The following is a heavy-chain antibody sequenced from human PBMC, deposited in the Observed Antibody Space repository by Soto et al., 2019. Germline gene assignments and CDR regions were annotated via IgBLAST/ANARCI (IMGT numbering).Heavy chain of an antibody. Sequence: GGSLRLSCAGSGFTVSSNYMSWVRQAPGKGLEWVSVIYSGGSTYYADSVKGRFTISRDNSKNTLYLQMNSLRAEDTAVYYCARGNPSKYSSGWNYGMDVWGQGTTVTVSS. CDR2: IYSGGST. V-gene: IGHV3-53*01. J-gene: IGHJ6*02. CDR3: ARGNPSKYSSGWNYGMDV. CDR1: GFTVSSNY. D-gene: IGHD6-19*01.